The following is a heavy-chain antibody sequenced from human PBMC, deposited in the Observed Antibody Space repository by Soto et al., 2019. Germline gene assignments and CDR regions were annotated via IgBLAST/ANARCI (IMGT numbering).Heavy chain of an antibody. CDR1: GGSISSYY. D-gene: IGHD3-10*01. J-gene: IGHJ3*02. V-gene: IGHV4-4*08. CDR3: ATYSGSARRDAFDI. CDR2: IYTSGST. Sequence: NPSETLSLTCTVSGGSISSYYWSWIRQPPGKGLEWIGYIYTSGSTNYNPSLKSRVTMSVDTSKNQFSLKLSSVTAADTAVYYCATYSGSARRDAFDIWGQGTMVTVSS.